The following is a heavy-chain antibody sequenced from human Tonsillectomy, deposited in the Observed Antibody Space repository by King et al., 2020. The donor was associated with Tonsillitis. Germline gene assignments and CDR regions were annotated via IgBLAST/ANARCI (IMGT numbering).Heavy chain of an antibody. D-gene: IGHD3-9*01. CDR3: ARGPDAIFWGWYFDL. Sequence: VQLVESGGGLVQPGGSLRLSCAASGFTFSSYWMSWVRQAPGKGLEWVANIKQDGSEKYYLDSVKGRFTISRDNAKNSLYLQMNSLRAEDTAVYYCARGPDAIFWGWYFDLWGRGTLVTVSS. J-gene: IGHJ2*01. CDR2: IKQDGSEK. CDR1: GFTFSSYW. V-gene: IGHV3-7*03.